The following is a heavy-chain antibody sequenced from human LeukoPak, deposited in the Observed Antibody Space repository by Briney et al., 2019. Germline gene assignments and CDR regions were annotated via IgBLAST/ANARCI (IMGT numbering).Heavy chain of an antibody. CDR2: ISAYNGNT. V-gene: IGHV1-18*01. CDR3: ARGLATGSYPGDAFDI. Sequence: ASVKVSCKASGYTFTSYGTSWVRQAPGQGLEWMGWISAYNGNTNYAQKLQGRVTMTRDTSTNTVYMELGSLRSEDTAVYYCARGLATGSYPGDAFDIWGQGTMVTVSS. CDR1: GYTFTSYG. D-gene: IGHD1-26*01. J-gene: IGHJ3*02.